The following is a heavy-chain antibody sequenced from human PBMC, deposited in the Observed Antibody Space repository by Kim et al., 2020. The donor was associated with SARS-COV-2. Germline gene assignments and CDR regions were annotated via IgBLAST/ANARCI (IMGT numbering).Heavy chain of an antibody. CDR2: INAGNGNT. V-gene: IGHV1-3*01. D-gene: IGHD1-1*01. CDR1: GYTFTSYA. CDR3: ARGTGAIDWFDP. Sequence: ASVMVSCKASGYTFTSYAMHWVRQAPGQRLEWMGWINAGNGNTKYSQKFQGRVTITRDTSASTAYMELSSLRSEDTAVYYCARGTGAIDWFDPWGQGTLVTVSS. J-gene: IGHJ5*02.